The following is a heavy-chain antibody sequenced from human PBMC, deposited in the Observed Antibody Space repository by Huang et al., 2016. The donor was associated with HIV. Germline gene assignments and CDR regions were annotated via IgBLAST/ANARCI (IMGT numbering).Heavy chain of an antibody. CDR1: GETFSTYS. Sequence: EVQLVESGGGLAQPGGSLRLSCVASGETFSTYSMNWVRQDPGKGLEWVSYISKTSGATAYAESVKGRFTVSRDNVKNSLYVQMNRLRVEDTAMYYCVRDSSSGLQLRYWGQGALVIVS. J-gene: IGHJ4*02. D-gene: IGHD3-22*01. CDR3: VRDSSSGLQLRY. V-gene: IGHV3-48*01. CDR2: ISKTSGAT.